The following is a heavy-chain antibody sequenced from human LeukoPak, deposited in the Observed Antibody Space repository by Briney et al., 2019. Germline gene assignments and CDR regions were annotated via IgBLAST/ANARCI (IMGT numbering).Heavy chain of an antibody. CDR3: ARGDGSGSGRWFDP. Sequence: SQTLSVTCTVSGASISSGTYSWSWIRQPPGEGLEWIGYIYHTGSTYYNPSLKGRVTISVDRSKNQFSLNLNFVTAADTALYYCARGDGSGSGRWFDPWGQGTLITVSS. D-gene: IGHD3-10*01. CDR1: GASISSGTYS. V-gene: IGHV4-30-2*01. J-gene: IGHJ5*02. CDR2: IYHTGST.